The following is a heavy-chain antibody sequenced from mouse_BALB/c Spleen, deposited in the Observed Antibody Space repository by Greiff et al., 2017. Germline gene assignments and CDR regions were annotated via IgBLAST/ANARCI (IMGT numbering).Heavy chain of an antibody. CDR3: ASVYDGYPFDY. V-gene: IGHV3-6*02. Sequence: EVKLQESGPGLVKPSQSLSLTCSVTGYSITSGYYWNWIRQFPGNKLEWMGYISYDGSNNYNPSLKNRISITRDTSKNQFFLKLNSVTTEDTATYYCASVYDGYPFDYWGQGTTLTVSS. CDR2: ISYDGSN. J-gene: IGHJ2*01. CDR1: GYSITSGYY. D-gene: IGHD2-3*01.